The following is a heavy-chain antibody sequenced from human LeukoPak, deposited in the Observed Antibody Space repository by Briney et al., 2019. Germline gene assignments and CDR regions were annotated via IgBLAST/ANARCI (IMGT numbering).Heavy chain of an antibody. V-gene: IGHV3-48*03. CDR3: ARAKSVDTAMWFDP. CDR1: GFTFSSYE. D-gene: IGHD5-18*01. J-gene: IGHJ5*02. Sequence: PGGSLSLSCAASGFTFSSYEMNWVRQAPGKGLEWVSYISSSGSTIYYADSVKGRFTISRDNAKNSLYLQMNSLRAEDTAVYYCARAKSVDTAMWFDPWGQGTLVTVSS. CDR2: ISSSGSTI.